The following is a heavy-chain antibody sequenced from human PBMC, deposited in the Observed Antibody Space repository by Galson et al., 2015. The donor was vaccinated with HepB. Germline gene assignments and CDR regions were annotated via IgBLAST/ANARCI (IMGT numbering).Heavy chain of an antibody. D-gene: IGHD3-16*01. Sequence: SLRLSCAASGLTVSSNDMSWVRQAPGKGLEWVSTIYSGGKTYYADYVKGRFTISGDNVKSTLYLQMSSMRVEDTAVYYCATIKVGGLIQNYFDYWGQGALVTVSS. CDR1: GLTVSSND. V-gene: IGHV3-53*01. J-gene: IGHJ4*02. CDR2: IYSGGKT. CDR3: ATIKVGGLIQNYFDY.